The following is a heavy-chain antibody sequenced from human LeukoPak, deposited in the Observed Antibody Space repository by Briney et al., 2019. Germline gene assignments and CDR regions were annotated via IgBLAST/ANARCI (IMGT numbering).Heavy chain of an antibody. J-gene: IGHJ4*02. CDR2: ISGSGDST. D-gene: IGHD2-21*02. V-gene: IGHV3-23*01. Sequence: GGTLRLSCAASGSTFSSYGMTWVRQAPGKGLEWVSSISGSGDSTYYADSVKGRFTISRDNSKNTLFLQMNSLRAEDTAVYYCAKGRPVVVTALLFDNWGQGTLVTVSS. CDR1: GSTFSSYG. CDR3: AKGRPVVVTALLFDN.